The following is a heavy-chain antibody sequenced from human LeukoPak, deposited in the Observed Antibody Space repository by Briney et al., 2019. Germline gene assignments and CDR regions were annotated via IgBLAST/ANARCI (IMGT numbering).Heavy chain of an antibody. CDR1: GVSVTTSGYY. J-gene: IGHJ6*02. D-gene: IGHD2-2*01. V-gene: IGHV4-39*01. Sequence: SETLSLTCTVFGVSVTTSGYYGAWIRQPPGRGLEWIGSISYSGITYYKPSLRGRVTISGDTAKNQFSLKLSSVTAADTAVYYCARLNDYASLMDVWGQGTTVTVSS. CDR3: ARLNDYASLMDV. CDR2: ISYSGIT.